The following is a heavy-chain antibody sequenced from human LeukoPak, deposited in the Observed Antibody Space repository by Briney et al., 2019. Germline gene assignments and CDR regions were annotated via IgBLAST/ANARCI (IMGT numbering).Heavy chain of an antibody. J-gene: IGHJ4*02. CDR2: IYYSGST. D-gene: IGHD3-9*01. Sequence: PSETLSLTCTVSGGSISSSSYYWGWIRQPPGKGLEWIGSIYYSGSTYYNPSLKSRVTISVDTSKNQFSLKLSSVTAADTAVYYCARGGHFDWLLWPHFDYWGQGTLVTVSS. CDR1: GGSISSSSYY. V-gene: IGHV4-39*07. CDR3: ARGGHFDWLLWPHFDY.